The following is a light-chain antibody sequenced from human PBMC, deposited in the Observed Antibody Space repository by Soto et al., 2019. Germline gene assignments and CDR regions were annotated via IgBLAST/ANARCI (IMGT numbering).Light chain of an antibody. J-gene: IGKJ1*01. CDR3: QQSYSTPWT. CDR1: QSVLYSSNNKNY. Sequence: DIVMTQSPDSLAVSLGERATINCKSSQSVLYSSNNKNYLAWYQQKPGQPPKLLIYWASTRESGVPDRFSGSGSGTDFTLTISSLQPEDFATYYCQQSYSTPWTFGQGTKVDIK. CDR2: WAS. V-gene: IGKV4-1*01.